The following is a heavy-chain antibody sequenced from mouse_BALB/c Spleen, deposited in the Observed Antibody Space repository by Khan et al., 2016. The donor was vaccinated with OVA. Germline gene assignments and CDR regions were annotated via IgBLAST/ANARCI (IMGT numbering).Heavy chain of an antibody. D-gene: IGHD2-14*01. Sequence: EVQLVESGGDLVQPGGSLKLSCAASGFDFSRYWMSWVRQAPGKGLEWIGEINPDSSTINYTPSLKDKFIISRDNAKNTLYLQMSKVRSEDTALYYCARPYRYDGRAWFAYWGQGTLVTVSA. V-gene: IGHV4-1*02. CDR3: ARPYRYDGRAWFAY. CDR1: GFDFSRYW. J-gene: IGHJ3*01. CDR2: INPDSSTI.